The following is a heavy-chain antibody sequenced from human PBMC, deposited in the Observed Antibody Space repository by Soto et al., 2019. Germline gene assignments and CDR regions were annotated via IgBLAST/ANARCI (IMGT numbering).Heavy chain of an antibody. J-gene: IGHJ6*03. D-gene: IGHD3-16*01. CDR3: ARERGGVTATLDYDCFYMDV. CDR2: INPNGGAT. Sequence: QVQLVQSGAEVKKPGASVKVSCKTSGDSFSAFYLNWVRHAPGQGLEWLGWINPNGGATKYAQKFRGRVAMTRDTSIRTAYLELSSLRSDDPAIYYGARERGGVTATLDYDCFYMDVGGKGTTVTVSS. CDR1: GDSFSAFY. V-gene: IGHV1-2*02.